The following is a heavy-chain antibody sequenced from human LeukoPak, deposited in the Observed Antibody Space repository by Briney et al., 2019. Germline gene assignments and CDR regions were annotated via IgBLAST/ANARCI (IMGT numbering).Heavy chain of an antibody. Sequence: ETLSLTCAVYGGSFSGYYWSWIRQPPGKGLEWIGEINHSGSTNYNPSLKSRVTILVDTSKNQFSLKLTSVTAADTAVYYCARAAKTDIVATISEGGCYFDYWGQGTLVTVSS. J-gene: IGHJ4*02. V-gene: IGHV4-34*01. CDR3: ARAAKTDIVATISEGGCYFDY. D-gene: IGHD5-12*01. CDR1: GGSFSGYY. CDR2: INHSGST.